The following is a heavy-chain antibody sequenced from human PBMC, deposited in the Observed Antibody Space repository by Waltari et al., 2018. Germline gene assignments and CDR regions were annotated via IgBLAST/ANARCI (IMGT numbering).Heavy chain of an antibody. V-gene: IGHV1-69*02. CDR3: ARVGSGYENFDY. CDR2: IIPILGIA. Sequence: QVQLVQSGAEVKQPGSSVKVSCKASGGTFSSYTISWVRQAPGQGLEWMGRIIPILGIANYAQKFQGRVTITADKSTSTAYMELSSLRSEDTAVYYCARVGSGYENFDYWGQGTLVTVSS. CDR1: GGTFSSYT. D-gene: IGHD5-12*01. J-gene: IGHJ4*02.